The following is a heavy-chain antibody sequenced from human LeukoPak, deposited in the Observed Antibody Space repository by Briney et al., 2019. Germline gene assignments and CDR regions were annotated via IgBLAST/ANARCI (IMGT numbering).Heavy chain of an antibody. CDR2: IKQDGGEI. V-gene: IGHV3-7*03. J-gene: IGHJ4*02. D-gene: IGHD4-17*01. CDR3: ARDRYGDYSFDY. Sequence: GGSLRLSCAASGFTFSRYWMSWVRQVPRKGLEWVANIKQDGGEIYYVDSVKGRFTISRDNAKNSLYLQMNSLRAEDTAVYYCARDRYGDYSFDYWGQGTLVTVSS. CDR1: GFTFSRYW.